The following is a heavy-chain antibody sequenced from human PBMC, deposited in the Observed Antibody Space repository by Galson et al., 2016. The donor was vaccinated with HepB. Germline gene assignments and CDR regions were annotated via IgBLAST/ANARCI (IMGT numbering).Heavy chain of an antibody. V-gene: IGHV3-30*18. CDR3: AKDPVVQAEWYYFDY. D-gene: IGHD3-22*01. CDR2: ISYDGRNK. J-gene: IGHJ4*02. CDR1: FTFSNYG. Sequence: FTFSNYGMHWVRQAPGKGLEWVAVISYDGRNKYYADSVKGRFTISRDNSKNTLYLQMNSLRAEDTAVYYCAKDPVVQAEWYYFDYWGQGTLVTVSS.